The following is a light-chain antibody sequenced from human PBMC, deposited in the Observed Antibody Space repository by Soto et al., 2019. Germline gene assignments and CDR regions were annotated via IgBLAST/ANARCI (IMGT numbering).Light chain of an antibody. V-gene: IGKV3-15*01. CDR3: QQYDNGPYT. CDR1: QIISSN. J-gene: IGKJ2*01. CDR2: DAS. Sequence: EIVMTQSPATLSVSPGERATLSCRASQIISSNLAWFRQKPGQAPRLFMYDASTRATGIPDRFSGSGSGTDFTLTISSLQSEDFAVYYCQQYDNGPYTFGQGTRLENK.